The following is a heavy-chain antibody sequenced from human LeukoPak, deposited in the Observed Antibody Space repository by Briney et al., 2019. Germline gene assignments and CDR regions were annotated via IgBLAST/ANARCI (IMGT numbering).Heavy chain of an antibody. V-gene: IGHV3-33*01. D-gene: IGHD5-18*01. J-gene: IGHJ4*02. CDR3: AREGLRSYGPDY. CDR2: IRYDGSNK. CDR1: GFTFSSYG. Sequence: GGSLRLSCAASGFTFSSYGMHWVRQAPGKGLEWVAVIRYDGSNKYYADSVKGRFTISRDNSKNTLYLQMNSLRAEDTAVYYCAREGLRSYGPDYWGQGTLVTVSS.